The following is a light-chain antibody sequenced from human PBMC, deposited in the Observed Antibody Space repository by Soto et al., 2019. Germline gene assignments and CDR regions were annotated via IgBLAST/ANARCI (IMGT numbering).Light chain of an antibody. CDR3: QSYDRSLSGSV. V-gene: IGLV1-40*01. CDR1: SSNIGAGFA. Sequence: QSVLTQPPSVSGAPGHRVTISCTGSSSNIGAGFAVHWYQQLPGAVPRLLIYDNTNRPSGIPDRFSGSTSGTSASLTVTGLQAEDEADYYCQSYDRSLSGSVFGGGTQLTVL. CDR2: DNT. J-gene: IGLJ2*01.